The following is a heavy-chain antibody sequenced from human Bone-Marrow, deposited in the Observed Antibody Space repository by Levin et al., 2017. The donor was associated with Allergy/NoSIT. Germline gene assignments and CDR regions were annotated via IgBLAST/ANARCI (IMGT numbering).Heavy chain of an antibody. J-gene: IGHJ3*02. Sequence: PSETLSLTCAVSGDSISSGGYYWGWIRQLPGKGLEWIGHIYYSGRTFYNPSLKSRVSISVDTSKNQFSLKLASVTAADTAVYYCARDYHDYGIDPFDIWGQGTMVTVSS. CDR1: GDSISSGGYY. CDR3: ARDYHDYGIDPFDI. D-gene: IGHD4-17*01. V-gene: IGHV4-31*11. CDR2: IYYSGRT.